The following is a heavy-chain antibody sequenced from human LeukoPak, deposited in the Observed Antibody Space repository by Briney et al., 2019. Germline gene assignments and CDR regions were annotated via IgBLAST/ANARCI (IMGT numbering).Heavy chain of an antibody. CDR2: IYYSGST. CDR3: ARLNSGSYLNLDY. Sequence: PSETLSLTCTVSGGSISSYYWSWIRQPPGKGLEWIGYIYYSGSTNYNPSLKRRVTISVDTSKNQFSLKLSSVTAAATAVYYCARLNSGSYLNLDYWGQGTLVTVSS. V-gene: IGHV4-59*01. CDR1: GGSISSYY. J-gene: IGHJ4*02. D-gene: IGHD1-26*01.